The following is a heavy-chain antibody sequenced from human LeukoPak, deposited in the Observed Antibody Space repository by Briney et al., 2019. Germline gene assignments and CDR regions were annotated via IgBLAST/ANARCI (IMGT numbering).Heavy chain of an antibody. Sequence: GGSLRLSCAASGFTFSAYSMNWVRQAPGKGLEGVSSLSSSSTYVYYADSVKGRFTISRDNAKNSLYLQMNSLRAEETAVYYCSTVRCSGGSCFYNFDHWGQGSLVTVSS. D-gene: IGHD2-15*01. J-gene: IGHJ4*02. CDR2: LSSSSTYV. CDR3: STVRCSGGSCFYNFDH. CDR1: GFTFSAYS. V-gene: IGHV3-21*01.